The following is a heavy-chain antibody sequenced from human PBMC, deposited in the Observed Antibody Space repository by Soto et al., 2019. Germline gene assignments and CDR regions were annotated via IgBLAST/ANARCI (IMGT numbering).Heavy chain of an antibody. CDR2: ISYDGSNK. CDR3: AKDSYYDFWSGNYYFDY. CDR1: GFTFSSYG. V-gene: IGHV3-30*18. Sequence: GGSLRLSCAASGFTFSSYGMHWVRQAPGKGLEWVAVISYDGSNKYYADSVKGRFTISRDNSKNTLYLQMNSLRAEDTAAYYCAKDSYYDFWSGNYYFDYWGQGTLVTVSS. D-gene: IGHD3-3*01. J-gene: IGHJ4*02.